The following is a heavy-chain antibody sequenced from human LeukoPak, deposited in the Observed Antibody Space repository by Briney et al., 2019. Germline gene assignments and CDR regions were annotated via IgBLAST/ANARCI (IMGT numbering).Heavy chain of an antibody. Sequence: PSETLSLTCTVSGYSISSGYYWGWIRQPPGKGLEWIGRIYHSGSTYYNPSLKSRVTISVDTSKNQFSLKLSSVTAADTAVYYCARDRSYERRGDWFDPWGQGTLVTVSS. J-gene: IGHJ5*02. CDR2: IYHSGST. V-gene: IGHV4-38-2*02. CDR1: GYSISSGYY. D-gene: IGHD3-16*01. CDR3: ARDRSYERRGDWFDP.